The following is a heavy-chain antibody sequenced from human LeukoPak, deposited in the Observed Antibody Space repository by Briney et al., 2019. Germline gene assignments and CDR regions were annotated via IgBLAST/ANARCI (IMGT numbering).Heavy chain of an antibody. CDR3: ARAVYTWAWFDP. D-gene: IGHD2-2*02. CDR2: IYYSGST. V-gene: IGHV4-59*01. CDR1: GGSISSYY. J-gene: IGHJ5*02. Sequence: SETLSLTCTVSGGSISSYYWSWIRQPPGKGLELIGYIYYSGSTNYNPSLKSRVTISVDTSKNQFSLKLSSVTAADTAVYYCARAVYTWAWFDPWGQGTLVTVSS.